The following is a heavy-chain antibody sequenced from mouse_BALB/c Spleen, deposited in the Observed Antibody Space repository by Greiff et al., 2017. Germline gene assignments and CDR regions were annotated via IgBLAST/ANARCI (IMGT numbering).Heavy chain of an antibody. V-gene: IGHV5-4*02. CDR2: ISDGGSYT. J-gene: IGHJ4*01. Sequence: EVHLVESGGGLVKPGGSLKLSCAASGFTFSDYYMYWVRQTPEKRLEWVATISDGGSYTYYPDSVKGRFTISRDNAKNNLYLQMSSLKSEDTAMYYCARDPDDAMDYWGQGTSVTVSS. CDR1: GFTFSDYY. CDR3: ARDPDDAMDY.